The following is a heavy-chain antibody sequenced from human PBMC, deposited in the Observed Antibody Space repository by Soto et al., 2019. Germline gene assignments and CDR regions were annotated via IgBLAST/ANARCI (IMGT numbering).Heavy chain of an antibody. J-gene: IGHJ4*02. V-gene: IGHV3-21*01. Sequence: GGSLRLSCAASGFTFSSYSMNWVRQAPGKGLEWVSSISSSSYIYYADSVKGRFTISRDNAKNSLYLQMNSLRAEDTAVYYCARGITMVRGVIYFDYWGQGTLVTVSS. CDR3: ARGITMVRGVIYFDY. D-gene: IGHD3-10*01. CDR1: GFTFSSYS. CDR2: ISSSSYI.